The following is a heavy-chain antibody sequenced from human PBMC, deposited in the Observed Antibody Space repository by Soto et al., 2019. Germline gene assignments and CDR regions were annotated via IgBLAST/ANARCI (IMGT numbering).Heavy chain of an antibody. D-gene: IGHD6-6*01. CDR3: ATPGSSYQTNYYYCGMDV. J-gene: IGHJ6*02. Sequence: QVQLVQSGAEVKKPGASVKVSCKVSGYTLTELSMHWVRQAPGKGLEWMGGFDPEDGETIYAQKFQGRVTMTEDTSTDTAYMELSSLRSEDTAVYYCATPGSSYQTNYYYCGMDVWGQGTTVTVSS. CDR2: FDPEDGET. CDR1: GYTLTELS. V-gene: IGHV1-24*01.